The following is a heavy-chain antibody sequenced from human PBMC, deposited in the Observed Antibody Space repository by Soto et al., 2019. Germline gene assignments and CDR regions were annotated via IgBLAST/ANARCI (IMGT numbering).Heavy chain of an antibody. V-gene: IGHV1-18*01. J-gene: IGHJ4*02. Sequence: ASVKVSCKASGYTFTSYGISGVRQAPGQGLEWMGWISAYNGNTNYAQKLQGRVTMTTDTSTSTAYMELRSLRSDDTAVYYCARVAVNTAMVSGELDYWGQGTLVTVSS. CDR1: GYTFTSYG. CDR2: ISAYNGNT. D-gene: IGHD5-18*01. CDR3: ARVAVNTAMVSGELDY.